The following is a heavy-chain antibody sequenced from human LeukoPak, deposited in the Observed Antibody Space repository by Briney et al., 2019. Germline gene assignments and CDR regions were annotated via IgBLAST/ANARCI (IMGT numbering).Heavy chain of an antibody. CDR2: IYHSGST. CDR1: GGSISSDGYH. V-gene: IGHV4-31*03. J-gene: IGHJ4*02. Sequence: SQTLSLTCTVSGGSISSDGYHWSWIRQHPGKGLEWIGYIYHSGSTHYNPSLKSRVVISVDTSKNQFSLKLSSVTAADTAVYYCARNLRRSTSPYYFDYWGQGTLVTVSS. CDR3: ARNLRRSTSPYYFDY. D-gene: IGHD2-2*01.